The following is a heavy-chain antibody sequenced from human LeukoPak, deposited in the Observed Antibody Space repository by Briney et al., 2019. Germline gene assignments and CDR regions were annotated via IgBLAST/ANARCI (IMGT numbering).Heavy chain of an antibody. Sequence: ASVKVSCKASGGTFSSYAISWVRQAPGQGLEWMGGIIPIFGTANYAQKFQGRVTITADKSTSTAYMELSSLRSEDTAVYYCARDRRGDGYDYWGQGTLVTVSS. CDR1: GGTFSSYA. V-gene: IGHV1-69*06. CDR2: IIPIFGTA. J-gene: IGHJ4*02. CDR3: ARDRRGDGYDY. D-gene: IGHD5-24*01.